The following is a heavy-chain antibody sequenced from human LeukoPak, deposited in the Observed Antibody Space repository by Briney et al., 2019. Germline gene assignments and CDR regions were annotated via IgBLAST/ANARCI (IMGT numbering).Heavy chain of an antibody. V-gene: IGHV1-18*01. CDR1: GYTFSSYG. Sequence: PGASVKVSCEASGYTFSSYGISWVRQASGQGLEWMGWITPYNGNTNYAQNFHGRVTMTTDTSTSTAYMELRSLRSDDTAVYYCARSLDAGNPPESGYWGQGTLVTVSS. J-gene: IGHJ4*02. D-gene: IGHD4-23*01. CDR3: ARSLDAGNPPESGY. CDR2: ITPYNGNT.